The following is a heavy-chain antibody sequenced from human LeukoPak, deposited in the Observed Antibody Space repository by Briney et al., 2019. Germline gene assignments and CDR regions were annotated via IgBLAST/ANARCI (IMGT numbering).Heavy chain of an antibody. J-gene: IGHJ3*02. CDR2: IYHSGST. Sequence: PSETLSLTCAVSGGSISSGGYSWSWIRQPPGKGLEWIGYIYHSGSTYYNPSVKSRVTISVDRSKNQFSLKLSSVTAADTAVYYCARDPGYGGTTDAFDIWGQGTMVTVSS. V-gene: IGHV4-30-2*01. CDR3: ARDPGYGGTTDAFDI. D-gene: IGHD4-23*01. CDR1: GGSISSGGYS.